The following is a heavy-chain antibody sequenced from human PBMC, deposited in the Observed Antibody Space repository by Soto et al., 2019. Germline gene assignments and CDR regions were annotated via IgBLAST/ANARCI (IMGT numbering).Heavy chain of an antibody. J-gene: IGHJ5*02. CDR2: IYYSGST. Sequence: PSETLSLTCTVSGGSISSGGYYWSWIRQHPGKGLEWIGYIYYSGSTYYNPSLKSRVTISVDTSKNQFSLKLSSVTAADTAVYYCARDISRRSGYYSNTETWGQGTLVTVSS. CDR1: GGSISSGGYY. D-gene: IGHD3-22*01. V-gene: IGHV4-31*03. CDR3: ARDISRRSGYYSNTET.